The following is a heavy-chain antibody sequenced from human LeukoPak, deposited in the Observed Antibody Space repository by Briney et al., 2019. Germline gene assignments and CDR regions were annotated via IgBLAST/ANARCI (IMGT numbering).Heavy chain of an antibody. CDR2: IYYSGST. V-gene: IGHV4-59*01. CDR3: ARGGTGNYKEGFYDY. D-gene: IGHD1-1*01. J-gene: IGHJ4*02. Sequence: PSETLSLTCTVSGGSISSYYWSWIRQPPGKGLEWIGYIYYSGSTNYNPSLQSRLSISVDTSKNQFSLKLNSLTAADTAVYYCARGGTGNYKEGFYDYWGQGTLVTVSS. CDR1: GGSISSYY.